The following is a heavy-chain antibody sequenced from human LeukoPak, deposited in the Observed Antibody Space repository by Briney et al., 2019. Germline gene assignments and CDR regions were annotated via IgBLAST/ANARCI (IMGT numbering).Heavy chain of an antibody. J-gene: IGHJ4*02. D-gene: IGHD6-6*01. CDR2: INPNSGGT. V-gene: IGHV1-2*02. Sequence: ASVKVSCKASGYTFTGYYMHWVRQAPGQGLEWMGWINPNSGGTNYAQKFQGRVTMTRDTSISTAYMVLSRLRSDDTAVFYCAREYSSSSAMWFDYWGQGTLVTVSS. CDR3: AREYSSSSAMWFDY. CDR1: GYTFTGYY.